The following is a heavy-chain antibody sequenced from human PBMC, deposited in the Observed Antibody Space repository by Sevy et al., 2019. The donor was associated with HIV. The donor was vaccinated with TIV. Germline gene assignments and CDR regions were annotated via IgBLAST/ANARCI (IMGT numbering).Heavy chain of an antibody. D-gene: IGHD3-16*01. Sequence: GGSLRLSCAASGFTFSSYDMHWVRQAPGKGLEWVAAIWFDGNKKYYEDSVKGRFTIFRDNSKNTQYLQMNSLRAEDTAVYYCAREGLGGFSYSLDCWGQGTLVTVSS. CDR1: GFTFSSYD. CDR3: AREGLGGFSYSLDC. V-gene: IGHV3-33*01. CDR2: IWFDGNKK. J-gene: IGHJ4*02.